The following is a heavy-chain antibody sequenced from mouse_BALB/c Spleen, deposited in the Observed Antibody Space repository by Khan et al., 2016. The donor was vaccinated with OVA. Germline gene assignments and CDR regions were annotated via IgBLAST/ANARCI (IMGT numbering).Heavy chain of an antibody. D-gene: IGHD2-10*02. CDR3: AREYVKWFSY. J-gene: IGHJ3*01. V-gene: IGHV1-54*01. CDR2: INPGTGGA. CDR1: GYAFTNYL. Sequence: QVQLQQSGAELVRPGTSVKLSCKASGYAFTNYLIEWVKQRPGQGLEWIGVINPGTGGANYNAKFKDIATLTAYISSRTSYMQLSSLTSDDSAVYFCAREYVKWFSYWGQGTLVTVSA.